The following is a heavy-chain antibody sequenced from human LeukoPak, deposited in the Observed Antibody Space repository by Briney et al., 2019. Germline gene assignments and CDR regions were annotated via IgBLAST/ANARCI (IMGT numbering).Heavy chain of an antibody. Sequence: GSLRLSCAASGFTFSNAWMSWVRQAPGKGLEWVSAISGSGGSTYYADSVKGRFTISRDNSKNTLYLQMNSLRAEDTAVYYCAKDPEYSSGWYLDYWGQGTLVTVSS. CDR2: ISGSGGST. V-gene: IGHV3-23*01. CDR1: GFTFSNAW. D-gene: IGHD6-19*01. CDR3: AKDPEYSSGWYLDY. J-gene: IGHJ4*02.